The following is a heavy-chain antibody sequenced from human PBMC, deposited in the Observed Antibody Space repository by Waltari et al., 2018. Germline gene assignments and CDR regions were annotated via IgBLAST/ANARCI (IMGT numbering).Heavy chain of an antibody. D-gene: IGHD3-10*01. CDR2: IYYSGST. V-gene: IGHV4-59*01. J-gene: IGHJ3*02. CDR3: AGAVLLWFGRAENAFDI. Sequence: QVQLQESGPGLVKPSETLSLTCTVSGGSISSYYWSWIRQPPGKGLEWIGYIYYSGSTIYNPSLKSRVTISVDTSKNQFSLKLSSVTAADTAVYYCAGAVLLWFGRAENAFDIWGQGTMVTVSS. CDR1: GGSISSYY.